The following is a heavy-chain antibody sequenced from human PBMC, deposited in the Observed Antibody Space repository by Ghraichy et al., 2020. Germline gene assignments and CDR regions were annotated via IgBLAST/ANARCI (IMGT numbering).Heavy chain of an antibody. CDR2: IYYSGST. Sequence: SETLSRTCTVSGGSISSYYWSWIRQPPGKGLEWIGYIYYSGSTNYNPSLKSRVTISVDTSKNQFSLKLSSVTAADTAVYYCARAGTTSSYYDFWSGYYTDAFDIWGQGTMVTVSS. D-gene: IGHD3-3*01. CDR1: GGSISSYY. CDR3: ARAGTTSSYYDFWSGYYTDAFDI. J-gene: IGHJ3*02. V-gene: IGHV4-59*01.